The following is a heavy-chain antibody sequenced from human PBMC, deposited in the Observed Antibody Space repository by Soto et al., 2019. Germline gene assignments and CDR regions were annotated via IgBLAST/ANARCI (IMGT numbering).Heavy chain of an antibody. CDR1: GGSITSNNVY. J-gene: IGHJ6*02. V-gene: IGHV4-39*01. Sequence: SETLSLTCTVSGGSITSNNVYWGWIRQSPGKGLEWIGSIFYSGNIYYNPSLRSRLTMSVDTSESQFSLKLSSVTAADTAVYYCARLWGSSFRAFYYYYGMDVWAKGPRSPSP. CDR3: ARLWGSSFRAFYYYYGMDV. CDR2: IFYSGNI. D-gene: IGHD3-16*01.